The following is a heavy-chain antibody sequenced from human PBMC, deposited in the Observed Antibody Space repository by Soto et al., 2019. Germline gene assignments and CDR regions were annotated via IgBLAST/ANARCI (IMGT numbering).Heavy chain of an antibody. Sequence: GGSLRLSCAASGFTFSNVWLSWVRQGPGKGLEWLGRIKSRTENETTDYASPARGRFIISRDDSKNMLYLQMNSLRAEDTAVYYRARGGRAARPSWGQGTLVTVSS. CDR3: ARGGRAARPS. J-gene: IGHJ4*02. V-gene: IGHV3-15*01. CDR1: GFTFSNVW. CDR2: IKSRTENETT. D-gene: IGHD6-6*01.